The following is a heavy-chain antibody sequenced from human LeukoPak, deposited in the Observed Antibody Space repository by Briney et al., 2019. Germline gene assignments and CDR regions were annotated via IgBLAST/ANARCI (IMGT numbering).Heavy chain of an antibody. V-gene: IGHV3-30*04. Sequence: GGSLRLSCAASGFTFSSYAMHWVRQAPGKGLEWVAVILYDGTMKYYADSVKGRFTISGDNSQNTLYLQMNILRAEDTAVYYCARDPRGPTGYDSSGRDSFDYWGQGTLVTVSS. J-gene: IGHJ4*02. CDR2: ILYDGTMK. CDR1: GFTFSSYA. CDR3: ARDPRGPTGYDSSGRDSFDY. D-gene: IGHD3-22*01.